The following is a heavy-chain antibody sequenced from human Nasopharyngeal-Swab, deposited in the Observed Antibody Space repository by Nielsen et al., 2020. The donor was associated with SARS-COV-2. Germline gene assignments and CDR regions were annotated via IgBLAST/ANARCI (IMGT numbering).Heavy chain of an antibody. CDR1: GGSVSSGSYY. V-gene: IGHV4-61*01. CDR2: IYYSGST. J-gene: IGHJ6*03. CDR3: ARYSGSYYRGYMDV. Sequence: ETLSLTCTVSGGSVSSGSYYWSWIRQPPGKGLEWTGYIYYSGSTNYNPSLKSRVTISVDTSKNQFSPKLSSVTAADTAVYYCARYSGSYYRGYMDVWGKGTTVTVSS. D-gene: IGHD1-26*01.